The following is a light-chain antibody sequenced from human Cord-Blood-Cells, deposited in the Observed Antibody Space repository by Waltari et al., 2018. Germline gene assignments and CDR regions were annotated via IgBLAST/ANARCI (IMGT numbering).Light chain of an antibody. J-gene: IGLJ2*01. CDR1: SSNIGAGYD. Sequence: QSVLTQPPSVSGAPGQRVTISCTGSSSNIGAGYDVHWYQQLPGTAPKLLINGNNNRPSGVPDLLAGAMSASSASMAITGLQAEDEADYSGQSYDSNRSGYVVFGGGTKLTVL. V-gene: IGLV1-40*01. CDR2: GNN. CDR3: QSYDSNRSGYVV.